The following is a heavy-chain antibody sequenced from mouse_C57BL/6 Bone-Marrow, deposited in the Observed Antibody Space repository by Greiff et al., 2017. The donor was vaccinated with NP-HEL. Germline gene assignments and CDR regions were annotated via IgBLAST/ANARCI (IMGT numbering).Heavy chain of an antibody. CDR1: GYSITSGYD. J-gene: IGHJ1*03. Sequence: DVQLQESGPGMVKPSQSLSLTCTVTGYSITSGYDWHWIRHFPGNKLEWMGYISYSGSTNYNPSLKSRISITHDTSKNHYFLKLISVTTEDTATYYCAREGVGTVVAKRDWYFDFWGTGTTVTVSS. CDR2: ISYSGST. D-gene: IGHD1-1*01. V-gene: IGHV3-1*01. CDR3: AREGVGTVVAKRDWYFDF.